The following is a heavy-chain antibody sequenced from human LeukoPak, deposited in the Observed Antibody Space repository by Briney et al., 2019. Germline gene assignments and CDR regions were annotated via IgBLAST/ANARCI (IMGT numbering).Heavy chain of an antibody. Sequence: WASVKVSCKVSGYTLTELSMHWVRQAPGQGLEWIGWISPDSGRTGFAQKFQGRVTMTRDTSISTAYMELSRLGYDDTAVYYCARDTRSSYLQYYFDYWGQGTLVTVSS. CDR3: ARDTRSSYLQYYFDY. J-gene: IGHJ4*02. V-gene: IGHV1-2*02. D-gene: IGHD5-24*01. CDR1: GYTLTELS. CDR2: ISPDSGRT.